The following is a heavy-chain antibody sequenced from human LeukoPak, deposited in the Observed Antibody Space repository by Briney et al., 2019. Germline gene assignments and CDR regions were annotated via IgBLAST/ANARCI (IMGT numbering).Heavy chain of an antibody. J-gene: IGHJ4*02. CDR3: AKWGDYDVLTGYYVSDY. D-gene: IGHD3-9*01. V-gene: IGHV3-23*01. Sequence: GASLRLSCAASGFTFSNYAMSWVRQAPGKGLDWVSAITGSGGNTCYADSVKGRFTISRDNSKNTLYLQMNSLRAEDTAVYYCAKWGDYDVLTGYYVSDYWGQGALLTVSS. CDR1: GFTFSNYA. CDR2: ITGSGGNT.